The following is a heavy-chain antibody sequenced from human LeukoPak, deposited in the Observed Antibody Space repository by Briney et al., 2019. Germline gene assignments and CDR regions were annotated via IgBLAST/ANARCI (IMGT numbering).Heavy chain of an antibody. CDR2: ISSNGGST. V-gene: IGHV3-64*01. CDR3: ARDSITVAVGALDI. J-gene: IGHJ3*02. CDR1: GFTFSNYA. Sequence: GGSLRLSCAASGFTFSNYAMHWVRQAPGKGLEYVSAISSNGGSTYYANSVKGRFTISRDNSKNTLYLQMGSLRAEDMAVYYCARDSITVAVGALDIWGQGTMVIVSS. D-gene: IGHD2-2*01.